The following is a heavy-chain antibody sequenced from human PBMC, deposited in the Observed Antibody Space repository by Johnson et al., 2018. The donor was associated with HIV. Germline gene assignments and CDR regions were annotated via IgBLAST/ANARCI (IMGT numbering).Heavy chain of an antibody. CDR2: MNADGKTT. Sequence: VQLVESGGGLIQPGGSLRLSCAASGFLVSSNYMSWVRQAPGKGLVWVSRMNADGKTTTYADSVKGRFTISRDNVKNSLYLQMNSLRAEDTAVYYCAKDFWPVGARGAFDIWGQGTMVTVSS. CDR1: GFLVSSNY. J-gene: IGHJ3*02. V-gene: IGHV3-74*01. D-gene: IGHD1-26*01. CDR3: AKDFWPVGARGAFDI.